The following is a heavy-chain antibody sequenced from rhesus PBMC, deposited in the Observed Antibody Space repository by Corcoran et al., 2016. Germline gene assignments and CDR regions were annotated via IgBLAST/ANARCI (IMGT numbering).Heavy chain of an antibody. CDR3: TRGGYCSGGVCYRYYFDY. CDR1: GFTFSDYY. D-gene: IGHD2-39*02. V-gene: IGHV3S16*01. CDR2: ISSDSSYI. Sequence: EVQLVESGGGLVQPGGSLRLSCAASGFTFSDYYMSWVRQAPGKGLEWVSSISSDSSYINYADAVKGRFTSSRDNAEKSLSLQMNSRKTEDTAVYYCTRGGYCSGGVCYRYYFDYWGQGVLVTVSS. J-gene: IGHJ4*01.